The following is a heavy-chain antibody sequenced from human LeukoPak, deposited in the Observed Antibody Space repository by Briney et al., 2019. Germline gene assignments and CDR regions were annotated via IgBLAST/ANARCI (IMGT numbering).Heavy chain of an antibody. CDR2: IIPIFGTA. Sequence: SVKVPWKGFGSTFSRYAIRLVRQAPGQGLEWMGGIIPIFGTANYAQKFQGRVTITTDESTSTAYMELSSLRSEDTAVYYCAGSDYWGQGTLVTVSS. J-gene: IGHJ4*02. CDR3: AGSDY. D-gene: IGHD1-1*01. V-gene: IGHV1-69*05. CDR1: GSTFSRYA.